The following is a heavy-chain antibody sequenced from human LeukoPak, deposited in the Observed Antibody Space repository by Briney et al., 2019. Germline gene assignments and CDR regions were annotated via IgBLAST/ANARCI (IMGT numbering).Heavy chain of an antibody. CDR2: IYPGDSDT. J-gene: IGHJ3*02. CDR3: ARAIFPSYDFWSGRAFDI. D-gene: IGHD3-3*01. CDR1: GYSFTSYW. V-gene: IGHV5-51*01. Sequence: GESLKISCKGSGYSFTSYWIGWVRPMPGKGMEWMGIIYPGDSDTRYSPSFQGQVTISADKSISTAYLQWSSLKASDTAMYYCARAIFPSYDFWSGRAFDIWGQGTMVTVSS.